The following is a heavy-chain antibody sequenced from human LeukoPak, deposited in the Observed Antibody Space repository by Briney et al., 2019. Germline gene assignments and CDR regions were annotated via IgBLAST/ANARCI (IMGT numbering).Heavy chain of an antibody. D-gene: IGHD2-2*01. V-gene: IGHV3-11*04. CDR2: ISSSGSTI. CDR1: GFTFSDYY. CDR3: ARGVPAGSYYYYYYYMDV. J-gene: IGHJ6*03. Sequence: GGSLRLSCAASGFTFSDYYMSWIRQAPGKGLEWVSYISSSGSTIYYADSVKGRFTISRDNAKKSLYLQMNSLRAEDTAVYYCARGVPAGSYYYYYYYMDVWGKGTTVTVSS.